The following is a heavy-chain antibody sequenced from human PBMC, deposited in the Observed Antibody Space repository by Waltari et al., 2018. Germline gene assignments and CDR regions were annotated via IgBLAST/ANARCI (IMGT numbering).Heavy chain of an antibody. CDR1: GGTFSSYA. Sequence: QVQLVQSGAEVKKPGSSVKVSCKASGGTFSSYAISWVRQAPGQGLEWMGRIIPILGIANYAQKFQGRVTITADKSTSTAYMELSSLRSEDTAVYYCARSVRGGTNFDYWGQGTLVTVSS. CDR3: ARSVRGGTNFDY. CDR2: IIPILGIA. J-gene: IGHJ4*02. V-gene: IGHV1-69*09. D-gene: IGHD3-16*01.